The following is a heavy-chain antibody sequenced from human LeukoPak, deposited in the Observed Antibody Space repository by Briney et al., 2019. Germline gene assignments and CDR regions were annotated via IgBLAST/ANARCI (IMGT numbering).Heavy chain of an antibody. CDR3: ARENYYDSSGYYALGAFDI. V-gene: IGHV3-30-3*01. D-gene: IGHD3-22*01. CDR1: GFTFSSFA. Sequence: GRSLRLSCVVSGFTFSSFAMHWVRQAPGKGLEWVAVTSYDGSKKYYADSVKGRFTISRDNAKNTLYLQMNSLRAEDTAVYYCARENYYDSSGYYALGAFDIWGQGTLVTVSS. J-gene: IGHJ3*02. CDR2: TSYDGSKK.